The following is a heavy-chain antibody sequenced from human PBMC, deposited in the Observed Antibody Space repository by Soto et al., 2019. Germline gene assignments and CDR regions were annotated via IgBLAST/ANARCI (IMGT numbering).Heavy chain of an antibody. CDR3: ARSTTMVRGVLDY. D-gene: IGHD3-10*01. CDR2: ISSSSSTI. J-gene: IGHJ4*02. Sequence: EVQLVESVGGLVQPGGSLRLSCAASGFTFSSYSMNWVRQAPGKGLEWVSYISSSSSTIYYADSVKGRFTISRDNAKNSLYLQMNSLRAEDTAVYYCARSTTMVRGVLDYWGQGTLVTVSS. V-gene: IGHV3-48*01. CDR1: GFTFSSYS.